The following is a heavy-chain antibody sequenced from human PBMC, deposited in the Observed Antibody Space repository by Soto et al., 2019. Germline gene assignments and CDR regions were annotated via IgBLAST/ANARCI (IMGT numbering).Heavy chain of an antibody. D-gene: IGHD2-8*02. CDR3: ASHPTGFYDFDI. V-gene: IGHV4-39*01. CDR2: IYYSGST. Sequence: SETLSLTCTVSGGSISSSSYYWGWIRQPPGKGLEWIGSIYYSGSTYYNPSLKSRVTISVDTSKNQFSLKLSSVTAADTAVYYCASHPTGFYDFDIWGQGTMVTVSS. CDR1: GGSISSSSYY. J-gene: IGHJ3*02.